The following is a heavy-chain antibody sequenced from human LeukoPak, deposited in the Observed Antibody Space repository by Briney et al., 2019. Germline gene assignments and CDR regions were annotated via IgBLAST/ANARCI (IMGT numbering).Heavy chain of an antibody. V-gene: IGHV1-46*01. D-gene: IGHD6-6*01. CDR2: INPSGGST. J-gene: IGHJ6*02. Sequence: GASVKVSCKASGYTFTSYGISWVRQAPGQGLEWMGIINPSGGSTSYAQKFQGRLTMTRDTSTSTVYMELSSLRSEDTAVYYCALAARYYYYGMDVWGQGTTVTVSS. CDR3: ALAARYYYYGMDV. CDR1: GYTFTSYG.